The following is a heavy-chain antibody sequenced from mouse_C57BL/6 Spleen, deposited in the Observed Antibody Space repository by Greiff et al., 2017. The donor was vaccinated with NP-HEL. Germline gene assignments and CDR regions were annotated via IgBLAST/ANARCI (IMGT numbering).Heavy chain of an antibody. D-gene: IGHD1-2*01. CDR1: GYTFTSYW. V-gene: IGHV1-69*01. J-gene: IGHJ1*03. CDR2: IDPSDSYT. CDR3: ARGYPWYFDV. Sequence: VQLQQPGAELVMPGASVKLSCKASGYTFTSYWMHWVKQRPGQGLEWIGEIDPSDSYTNYNQKFKGKSTLTVDKSSSTAYMQLSSLTSEDSAVYYCARGYPWYFDVWGIGTTVTVSS.